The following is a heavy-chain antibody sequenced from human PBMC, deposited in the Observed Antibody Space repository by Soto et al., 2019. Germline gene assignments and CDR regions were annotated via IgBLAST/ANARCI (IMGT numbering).Heavy chain of an antibody. CDR1: GVSLTTNNW. CDR3: ARGGYCSGGSCSGWFDS. J-gene: IGHJ5*01. Sequence: QVQLQESGPGLVKPSETLSLTCAVSGVSLTTNNWWTWVRQAPGKGLEWVGEIYQTGNTNYNPSLNSPVIAYLDKSKNQFFLKLTSVTAADTAIYYCARGGYCSGGSCSGWFDSWGQGTLVTVSS. D-gene: IGHD2-15*01. V-gene: IGHV4-4*02. CDR2: IYQTGNT.